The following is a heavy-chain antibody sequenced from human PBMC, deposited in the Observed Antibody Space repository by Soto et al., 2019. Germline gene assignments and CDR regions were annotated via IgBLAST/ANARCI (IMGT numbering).Heavy chain of an antibody. J-gene: IGHJ5*02. V-gene: IGHV4-4*02. CDR2: IHHSGST. CDR1: GDSISSRNW. Sequence: QVQLQESGPGLVKPSETLSLTCAVSGDSISSRNWWSWVRQTPGKGLEYIGAIHHSGSTNYNPSRKSRVTMTVDKSKNQFSLNLNSVTAADTAIYYCARRKLEMMYVGWFDPWGQGTLVTVSS. CDR3: ARRKLEMMYVGWFDP. D-gene: IGHD2-8*01.